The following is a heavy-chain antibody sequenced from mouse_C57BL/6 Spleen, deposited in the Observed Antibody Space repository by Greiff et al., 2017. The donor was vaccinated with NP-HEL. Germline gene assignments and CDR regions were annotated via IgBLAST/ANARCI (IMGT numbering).Heavy chain of an antibody. CDR2: ISDGGSYT. Sequence: EVQVVESGGGLVQPGGSLKLSCAASGFTFSSYAMSWVRQTPEKRLEWVATISDGGSYTYYPDNVKGRFTISRDNAKNSLYLQMSHLMSEDATMDYCAREHSDDCAMDYWGQGTSVTVSS. J-gene: IGHJ4*01. CDR1: GFTFSSYA. CDR3: AREHSDDCAMDY. V-gene: IGHV5-4*01.